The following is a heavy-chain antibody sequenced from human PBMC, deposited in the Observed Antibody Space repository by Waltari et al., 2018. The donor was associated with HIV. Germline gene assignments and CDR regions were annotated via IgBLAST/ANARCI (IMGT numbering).Heavy chain of an antibody. J-gene: IGHJ4*02. CDR1: GFNCSTYW. CDR2: IKSDGSST. V-gene: IGHV3-74*01. Sequence: EVQLVESGGGLVQPGGSVRLSCAASGFNCSTYWMPWVRQVPGKGLVWVARIKSDGSSTSYADSVKGRFTVSRDNAKNTLYLQMNSLRPEDSAVYYCATPIMIAFGGDDFWGQGTLVTVSS. D-gene: IGHD3-16*01. CDR3: ATPIMIAFGGDDF.